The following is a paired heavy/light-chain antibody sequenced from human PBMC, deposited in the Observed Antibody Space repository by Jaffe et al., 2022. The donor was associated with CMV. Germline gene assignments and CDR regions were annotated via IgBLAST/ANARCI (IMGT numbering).Heavy chain of an antibody. CDR2: INSDGSST. CDR3: ARGHYDSSGYYWAKKHLYYMDV. D-gene: IGHD3-22*01. CDR1: GFTFSSYW. V-gene: IGHV3-74*01. J-gene: IGHJ6*03. Sequence: EVQLVESGGGLVQPGGSLRLSCAASGFTFSSYWMHWVRQAPGKGLVWVSRINSDGSSTSYADSVKGRFTISRDNAKNTLYLQMNSLRAEDTAVYYCARGHYDSSGYYWAKKHLYYMDVWGKGTTVTVSS.
Light chain of an antibody. Sequence: EIVLTQSPGTLSLSPGERATLSCRASQSVSSSYLAWYQQKPGQAPRLLIYGASSRATGIPDRFSGSGSGTDFTLTISRLEPEDFAVYYCQQYGSSLPVGITFGQGTRLEIK. CDR2: GAS. CDR1: QSVSSSY. CDR3: QQYGSSLPVGIT. V-gene: IGKV3-20*01. J-gene: IGKJ5*01.